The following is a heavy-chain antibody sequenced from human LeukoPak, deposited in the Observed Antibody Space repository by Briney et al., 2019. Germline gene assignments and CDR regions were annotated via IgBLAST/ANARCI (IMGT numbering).Heavy chain of an antibody. D-gene: IGHD3-22*01. CDR1: GFTFSSYA. CDR2: ISYDGSNK. J-gene: IGHJ4*02. CDR3: AKGLNYYDGSGYPS. Sequence: PGGSLRLSCAASGFTFSSYAMHWVRQAPGKGLEWVAVISYDGSNKYYADSVKGRFTISRDNSKNTLYLQMNSLRAEDTAVYYCAKGLNYYDGSGYPSWGQGTLVTVSS. V-gene: IGHV3-30-3*01.